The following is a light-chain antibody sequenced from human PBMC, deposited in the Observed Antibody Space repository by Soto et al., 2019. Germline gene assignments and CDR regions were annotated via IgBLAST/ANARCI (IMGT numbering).Light chain of an antibody. V-gene: IGKV4-1*01. Sequence: DIVMTQSPDSLAVSLGERATINCKSSQSVLYSSNNKNSVAWYQQKPGEAPTLLVYDSSTLQSGVPSRFSGSGFGAEFTLTVSSLQPEDFATYYCQQSYSNPTWTFGQGTKVEIK. CDR2: DSS. CDR3: QQSYSNPTWT. J-gene: IGKJ1*01. CDR1: QSVLYSSNNKNS.